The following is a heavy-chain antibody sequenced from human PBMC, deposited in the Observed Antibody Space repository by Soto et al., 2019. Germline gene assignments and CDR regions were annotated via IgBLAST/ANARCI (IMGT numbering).Heavy chain of an antibody. J-gene: IGHJ6*02. CDR3: ARAGFVSGWNEFSGMDV. CDR1: GVTFSTST. Sequence: VQLVQSGAEVRKPGSSVKVSCQVSGVTFSTSTITWVPQAPGQGLEWMGSIIPILGTAKSTQKFQGRVTLTADESASVAYMELSSLTSEDTAVYYCARAGFVSGWNEFSGMDVWGQGTTVTFSS. V-gene: IGHV1-69*11. CDR2: IIPILGTA. D-gene: IGHD6-19*01.